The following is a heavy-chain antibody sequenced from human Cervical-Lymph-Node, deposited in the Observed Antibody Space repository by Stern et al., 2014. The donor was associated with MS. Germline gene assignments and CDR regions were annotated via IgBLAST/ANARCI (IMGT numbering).Heavy chain of an antibody. V-gene: IGHV1-3*01. Sequence: QVQLVQSGAEVKKPGASVKVSCKASGYTFTSFAIHWVRQAPGQRPEWMGWINPGNGNTEYSQKFQGRVTFTRDTSASTAYLELSNLRSEDTAFYYCALPCGHSGNNCLGYYYYGFDVWGQGTTVTVSS. CDR2: INPGNGNT. CDR1: GYTFTSFA. CDR3: ALPCGHSGNNCLGYYYYGFDV. J-gene: IGHJ6*02. D-gene: IGHD1-26*01.